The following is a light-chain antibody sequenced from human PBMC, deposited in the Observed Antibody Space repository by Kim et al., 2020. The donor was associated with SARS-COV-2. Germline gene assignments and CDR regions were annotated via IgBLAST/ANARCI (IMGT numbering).Light chain of an antibody. CDR2: KDN. V-gene: IGLV3-25*03. CDR3: QSADGSGTYV. CDR1: TLPEKQ. Sequence: SYELTQPPSLSVSPGQTARITCSGDTLPEKQTYWYQQKSGPAPLLVIYKDNERPSGIPGRFSGSSSGTTVTLTISGVQAEDDADYYCQSADGSGTYVFGTGTKVTIL. J-gene: IGLJ1*01.